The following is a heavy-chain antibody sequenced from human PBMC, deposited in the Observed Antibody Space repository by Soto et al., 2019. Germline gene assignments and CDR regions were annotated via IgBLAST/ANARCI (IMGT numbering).Heavy chain of an antibody. V-gene: IGHV4-39*01. Sequence: SETLSLTYSVSGGSISSGDYYWNWIRQPPGKGLEWIGYIHYSGSTCYNPSLKSRVTISVDTSKNQFSLKLTSVTAADTALYYCARQRDYYDTSGDSYFDYWGQGTLVTVSS. J-gene: IGHJ4*02. D-gene: IGHD3-22*01. CDR1: GGSISSGDYY. CDR2: IHYSGST. CDR3: ARQRDYYDTSGDSYFDY.